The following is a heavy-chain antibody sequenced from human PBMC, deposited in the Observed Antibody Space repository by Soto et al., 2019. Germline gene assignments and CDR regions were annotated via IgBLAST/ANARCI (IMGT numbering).Heavy chain of an antibody. V-gene: IGHV3-33*01. CDR1: GFIFSTYG. CDR3: ARGVGDFLTGYYIDD. CDR2: VSYDGSEQ. J-gene: IGHJ4*01. D-gene: IGHD3-9*01. Sequence: GGSLRLSCAASGFIFSTYGIYWVRQAPGKGLEWVSLVSYDGSEQFYADSAKGRFTISRDNSKSTVYLQMNSLRVEDTAVYYCARGVGDFLTGYYIDDWGPGTRVNVSS.